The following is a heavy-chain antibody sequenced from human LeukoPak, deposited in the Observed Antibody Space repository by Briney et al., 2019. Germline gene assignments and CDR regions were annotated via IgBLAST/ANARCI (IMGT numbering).Heavy chain of an antibody. CDR3: ARGGYSYDY. J-gene: IGHJ4*02. V-gene: IGHV3-21*06. CDR2: ISGSSSSI. Sequence: PGGSLRLSCAASGFTVSSNFMSWVRQAPGKGLEWVSSISGSSSSIYYADSVKGRFTISRDNAKNSLYLQMNSLRAEDTAVYYCARGGYSYDYWGQGTLVTVSS. D-gene: IGHD5-18*01. CDR1: GFTVSSNF.